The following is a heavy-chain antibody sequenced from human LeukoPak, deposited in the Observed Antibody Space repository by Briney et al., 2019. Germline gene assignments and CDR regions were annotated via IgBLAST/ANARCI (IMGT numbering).Heavy chain of an antibody. V-gene: IGHV4-61*02. Sequence: TSETLSLTCTVSGGSISSGSNYWSWIRQPAGKGLESIGRLYSSGSTNYNPSLKSRVTISVDTSKNQFSLKLSSVTAADTAVYYCARGLSRGFDNWGQGTLVTVSS. J-gene: IGHJ4*02. CDR2: LYSSGST. CDR3: ARGLSRGFDN. CDR1: GGSISSGSNY.